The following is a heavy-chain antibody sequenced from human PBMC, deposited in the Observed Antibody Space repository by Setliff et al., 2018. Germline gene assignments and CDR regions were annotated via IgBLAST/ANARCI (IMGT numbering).Heavy chain of an antibody. D-gene: IGHD1-26*01. Sequence: PGGSLRLSCAASGFTFSDYWLHWVRQAPGKGLVWVSRVNRDGSSTNYADSVKGRFTISRDNAESTVYLQMNSLRAEDTAVYYCCSGSYLFVYWGQGSLVTVSS. CDR1: GFTFSDYW. J-gene: IGHJ4*02. CDR2: VNRDGSST. CDR3: CSGSYLFVY. V-gene: IGHV3-74*01.